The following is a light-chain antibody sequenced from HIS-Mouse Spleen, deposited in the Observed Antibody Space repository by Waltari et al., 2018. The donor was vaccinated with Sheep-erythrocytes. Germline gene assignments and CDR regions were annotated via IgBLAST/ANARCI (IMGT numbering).Light chain of an antibody. CDR3: CSYAGSYNHV. CDR2: DVS. J-gene: IGLJ1*01. Sequence: QSALTQPRSVSGSPGQSVTISCTGTSSDGGGYNDVSCYQQHPGKAPKLMIYDVSKRPSGVPDRFSGSKSGNTASLTISGLQAEDEADYYCCSYAGSYNHVFATGTKVTVL. CDR1: SSDGGGYND. V-gene: IGLV2-11*01.